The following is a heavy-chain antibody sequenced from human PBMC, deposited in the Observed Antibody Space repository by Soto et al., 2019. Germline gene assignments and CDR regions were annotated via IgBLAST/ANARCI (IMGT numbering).Heavy chain of an antibody. CDR2: IYPGDSDT. CDR1: GYSFTSYW. Sequence: GESLKISCKGSGYSFTSYWIGWVRQMPGKGLEWMGIIYPGDSDTRYSPSFQGQVTISADKSISTAYLQWSSLKASDTAMYYCARQGPPGIAAACTGFLDYYYYGMDVWGQGTTVTVSS. CDR3: ARQGPPGIAAACTGFLDYYYYGMDV. D-gene: IGHD6-13*01. V-gene: IGHV5-51*01. J-gene: IGHJ6*02.